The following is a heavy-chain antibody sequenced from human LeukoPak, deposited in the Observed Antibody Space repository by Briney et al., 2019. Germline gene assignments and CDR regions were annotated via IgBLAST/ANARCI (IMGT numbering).Heavy chain of an antibody. CDR1: GFTFDDYA. V-gene: IGHV3-9*01. D-gene: IGHD7-27*01. CDR3: AKDIGPHKLGLGDY. Sequence: GGSLRLSCAAPGFTFDDYAMHWVRQAPGKGLEGGSGISWNSGSIGYADSVKGRFTISRDNAKNSLYLQMNSLRAEDTALYYCAKDIGPHKLGLGDYWGQGTLVTVSS. J-gene: IGHJ4*02. CDR2: ISWNSGSI.